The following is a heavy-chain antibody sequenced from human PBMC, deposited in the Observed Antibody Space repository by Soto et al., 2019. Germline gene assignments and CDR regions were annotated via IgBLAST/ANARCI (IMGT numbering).Heavy chain of an antibody. CDR1: GFTVSSNY. CDR2: IYSGGST. CDR3: ARCEGSGTYCYFFGY. D-gene: IGHD3-10*01. Sequence: EVQLVESGGGLVQPGGSLTLSCAASGFTVSSNYMSWVRQAPGKGLEWVSAIYSGGSTYYADSVKGRFTISRDNSKNTLYLQMNSLSAEDTAVYYCARCEGSGTYCYFFGYWGQGTLVTVSS. V-gene: IGHV3-66*01. J-gene: IGHJ4*02.